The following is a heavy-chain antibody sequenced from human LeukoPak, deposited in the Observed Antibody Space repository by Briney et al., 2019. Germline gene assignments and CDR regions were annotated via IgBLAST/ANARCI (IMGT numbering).Heavy chain of an antibody. Sequence: PSETLSLTCSVSGGSISGYYWSWIRQPPGKGLEWVAYIHNNGYNDQNPSLKSRITTSIYTSKNQFSLKLSSVTAADTAVYYCARHTSLRTYGDFDYWGQGTLVTVSS. D-gene: IGHD3-10*01. J-gene: IGHJ4*02. CDR1: GGSISGYY. CDR3: ARHTSLRTYGDFDY. CDR2: IHNNGYN. V-gene: IGHV4-59*08.